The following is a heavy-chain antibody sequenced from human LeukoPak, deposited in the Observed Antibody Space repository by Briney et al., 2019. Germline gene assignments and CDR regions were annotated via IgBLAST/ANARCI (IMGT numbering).Heavy chain of an antibody. CDR1: GYTFTGYY. V-gene: IGHV1-2*02. J-gene: IGHJ4*02. CDR3: ARDRYGDYGLYYFDY. D-gene: IGHD4-17*01. Sequence: GASVKVSCKASGYTFTGYYMHWVRQAPGQGLEWMGWINPNSGGTNYAQKFQGRVTMTRDTSISTAYMELSRLRSDDTAVYYCARDRYGDYGLYYFDYWGQGTLVTVSS. CDR2: INPNSGGT.